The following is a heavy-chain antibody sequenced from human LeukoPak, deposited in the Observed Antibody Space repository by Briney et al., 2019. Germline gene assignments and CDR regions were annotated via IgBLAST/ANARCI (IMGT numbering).Heavy chain of an antibody. Sequence: GGSLRLSCAASGFTFSSYSMNWVRQAPGKGLEWVSSISSSSSYIYYSASMKGRFTISRDNAKNSLYLQMNSLRAEDTAVYYCASVGGRTPDAFDIWGQGTMVTVSS. D-gene: IGHD2-15*01. CDR3: ASVGGRTPDAFDI. CDR2: ISSSSSYI. V-gene: IGHV3-21*01. J-gene: IGHJ3*02. CDR1: GFTFSSYS.